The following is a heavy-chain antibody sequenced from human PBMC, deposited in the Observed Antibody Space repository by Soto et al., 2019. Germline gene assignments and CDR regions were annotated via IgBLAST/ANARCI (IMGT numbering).Heavy chain of an antibody. Sequence: SETLSLTCTVSGGSISSSSYYWGWIRQPPGKGLEWIGSIYYSGSTYYNPSLKSRVTISVNTSKNQFSLKLSSVTAADTAVYYCARHPEIAGYMDVWGKGTTVTVSS. CDR3: ARHPEIAGYMDV. CDR2: IYYSGST. J-gene: IGHJ6*03. CDR1: GGSISSSSYY. V-gene: IGHV4-39*01. D-gene: IGHD3-22*01.